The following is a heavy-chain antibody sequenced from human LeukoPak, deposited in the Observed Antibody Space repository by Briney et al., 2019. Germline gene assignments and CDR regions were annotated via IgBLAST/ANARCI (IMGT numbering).Heavy chain of an antibody. CDR3: AHSTHNSSWYLGRLVNWFDP. D-gene: IGHD6-13*01. Sequence: SGPTLVKPTQTLTLTCTLSGFSLTTSGVGVGWIRQPPGKALEWLALIYWNDDKRYSPSLKSRLTITKDTSKNQVVLTMTNMDPVDTATYYCAHSTHNSSWYLGRLVNWFDPWGQGTLVTVSS. CDR2: IYWNDDK. CDR1: GFSLTTSGVG. V-gene: IGHV2-5*01. J-gene: IGHJ5*02.